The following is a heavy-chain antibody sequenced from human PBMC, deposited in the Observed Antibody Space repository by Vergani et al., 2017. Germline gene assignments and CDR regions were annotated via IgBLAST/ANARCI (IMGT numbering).Heavy chain of an antibody. CDR3: AASLWHLDYDYYYMDV. V-gene: IGHV1-58*01. CDR1: GFTFTSSA. D-gene: IGHD2-21*01. J-gene: IGHJ6*03. CDR2: IVVGSGNT. Sequence: QMQLVQSGPEVKKPGTSVQVSCKASGFTFTSSAVQWVRQARGQRLEWIGWIVVGSGNTNYAQKFQERVTITRDMSTSRAYMELSSLRSEDTAVYYCAASLWHLDYDYYYMDVWGKGTTVTVSS.